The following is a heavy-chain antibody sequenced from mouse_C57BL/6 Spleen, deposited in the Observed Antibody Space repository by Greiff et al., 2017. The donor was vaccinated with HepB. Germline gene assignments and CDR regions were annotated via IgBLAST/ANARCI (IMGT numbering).Heavy chain of an antibody. J-gene: IGHJ3*01. Sequence: XQLQQSGPELVKPGASVKMSCKASGYTFTDYNMHWVKQSHGKSLEWIGYINPNNGGTSYNQKFKGKATLTVNKSSSTAYMELRSLTSEDSAVYYCARWGYDYDAFAYWGQGTLVTVSA. CDR3: ARWGYDYDAFAY. D-gene: IGHD2-4*01. CDR1: GYTFTDYN. CDR2: INPNNGGT. V-gene: IGHV1-22*01.